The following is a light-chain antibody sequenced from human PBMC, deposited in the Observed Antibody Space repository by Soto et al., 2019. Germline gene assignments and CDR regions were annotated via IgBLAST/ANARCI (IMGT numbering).Light chain of an antibody. CDR2: SNN. Sequence: QSVLTQPPSASGTPGQRVTISCSGSSSNIGSNYVYWYQQLPGTAPKLLIYSNNQRPSGVPDRFSSSKSGTSASLAISGLRSEDEADYYCAAWDDSPRGVVFGGGTKLTVL. CDR1: SSNIGSNY. V-gene: IGLV1-47*02. CDR3: AAWDDSPRGVV. J-gene: IGLJ2*01.